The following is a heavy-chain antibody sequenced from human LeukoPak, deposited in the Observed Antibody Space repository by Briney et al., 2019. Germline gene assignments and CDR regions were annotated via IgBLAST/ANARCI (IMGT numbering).Heavy chain of an antibody. CDR1: GLTFSNYA. V-gene: IGHV3-23*01. Sequence: PGGSLSLSCAASGLTFSNYAMSWFRQAPAKGLEWVSGITSGFTPHYADSVKGRFTISRDNYKNTFHLQMNSLRAEDTAVYYCAKDYSDSRVGDVFFEYWGQGTLVTVSS. CDR2: ITSGFTP. J-gene: IGHJ4*02. CDR3: AKDYSDSRVGDVFFEY. D-gene: IGHD1-26*01.